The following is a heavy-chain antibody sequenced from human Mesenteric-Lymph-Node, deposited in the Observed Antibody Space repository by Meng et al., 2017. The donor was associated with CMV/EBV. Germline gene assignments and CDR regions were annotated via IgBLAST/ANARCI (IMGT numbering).Heavy chain of an antibody. J-gene: IGHJ6*04. CDR3: ARGVAGTTYGMDV. D-gene: IGHD1-7*01. CDR2: IYYIGST. V-gene: IGHV4-61*01. CDR1: GGSVSSGSYY. Sequence: GSLRLSCTVSGGSVSSGSYYWSWIRQPPGKGLEWIGYIYYIGSTNYNPSLKSRVTISVDTSKNQFSLKLSSVTAADTAVYYCARGVAGTTYGMDVWGEGTTVTVSS.